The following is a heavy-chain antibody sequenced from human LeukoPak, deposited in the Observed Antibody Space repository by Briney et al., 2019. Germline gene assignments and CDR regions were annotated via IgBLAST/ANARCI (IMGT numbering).Heavy chain of an antibody. CDR3: ARGQLLYGVDYYYMDV. CDR1: GYTFTSYY. CDR2: INPNGGST. J-gene: IGHJ6*03. V-gene: IGHV1-46*01. Sequence: ASVKVSCKASGYTFTSYYMHWVRQAPGQGLEWMGIINPNGGSTSYAQKFQGRVTMTRDMSTGTVYMELSSLRSEDTAVYYCARGQLLYGVDYYYMDVWGKGTTVTVSS. D-gene: IGHD2-2*02.